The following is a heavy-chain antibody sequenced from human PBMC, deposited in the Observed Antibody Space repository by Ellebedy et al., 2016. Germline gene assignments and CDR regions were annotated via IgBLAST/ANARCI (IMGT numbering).Heavy chain of an antibody. V-gene: IGHV4-59*01. CDR2: IYYSGST. CDR3: ARCNGDCYYYGMDV. D-gene: IGHD4-17*01. Sequence: SETLSLTXTVSGGSISSYYWSWIRQPPGKGLEWIGYIYYSGSTNYNPSLKSRVTISVDTSKNQFSLKLSSVTAADTAVYYCARCNGDCYYYGMDVWGQGTTVTVSS. J-gene: IGHJ6*02. CDR1: GGSISSYY.